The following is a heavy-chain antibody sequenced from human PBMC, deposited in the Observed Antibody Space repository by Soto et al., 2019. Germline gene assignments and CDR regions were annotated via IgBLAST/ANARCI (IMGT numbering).Heavy chain of an antibody. CDR3: ARVPVDTEQIRDQYYFDY. J-gene: IGHJ4*02. Sequence: EASVKVSCKASGYTFTGYYMHWVRQAPGQGLEWMGWINPNSGGTNYAQKFQGWVTMTRDTSISTAYMELSRLRSDDTAVYYCARVPVDTEQIRDQYYFDYWGQGTLVTVSS. CDR2: INPNSGGT. D-gene: IGHD5-18*01. CDR1: GYTFTGYY. V-gene: IGHV1-2*04.